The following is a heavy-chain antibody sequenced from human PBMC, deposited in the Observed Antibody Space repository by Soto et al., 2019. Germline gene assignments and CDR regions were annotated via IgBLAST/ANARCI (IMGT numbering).Heavy chain of an antibody. CDR2: IWYDGSNK. CDR3: ARPRAGYSSSGYDY. CDR1: GFTFSSYG. V-gene: IGHV3-33*01. D-gene: IGHD6-13*01. Sequence: QVQLVESGGGVVQPGRSLRLSCAAYGFTFSSYGMHWVRQAPGKGLEWVAVIWYDGSNKYYADSVKGRFTISRDNSKNTLYLQMNSLRAEDTAVYYCARPRAGYSSSGYDYWGQGTLVTVSS. J-gene: IGHJ4*02.